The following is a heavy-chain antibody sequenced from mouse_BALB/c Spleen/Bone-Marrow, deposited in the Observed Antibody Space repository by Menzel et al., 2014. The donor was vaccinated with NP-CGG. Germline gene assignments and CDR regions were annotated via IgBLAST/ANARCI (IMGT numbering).Heavy chain of an antibody. D-gene: IGHD2-12*01. J-gene: IGHJ4*01. CDR2: INPSNGGT. CDR3: TRSRRAMDH. CDR1: GYTFTSYY. Sequence: QVQLQQSGAELVKPGASVKLSCKASGYTFTSYYMCWVKQRPGQGLEWIGEINPSNGGTNFNEKFKSKATLTVDKSSSTAYMSRSSLTSEDSAVYYCTRSRRAMDHWGQGTSVTVSS. V-gene: IGHV1S81*02.